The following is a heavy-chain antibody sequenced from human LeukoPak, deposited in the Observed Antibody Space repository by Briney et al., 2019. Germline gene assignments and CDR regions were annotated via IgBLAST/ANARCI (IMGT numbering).Heavy chain of an antibody. CDR1: GFTFTAYS. Sequence: QPGRSLRLSCAASGFTFTAYSFHWVRQAPGKGLEWVANIKQDGSEKYYVDSVKGRFTISRDNAKNSLYLQMNSLRAEDTAVYYCARVKYYYGSGSYCFDYWGQGTLVTVSS. V-gene: IGHV3-7*01. D-gene: IGHD3-10*01. CDR2: IKQDGSEK. J-gene: IGHJ4*02. CDR3: ARVKYYYGSGSYCFDY.